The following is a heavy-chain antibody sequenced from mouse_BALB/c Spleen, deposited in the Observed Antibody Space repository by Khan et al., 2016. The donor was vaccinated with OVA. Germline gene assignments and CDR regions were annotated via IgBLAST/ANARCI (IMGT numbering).Heavy chain of an antibody. CDR3: VRIPIPPYDFDF. CDR1: GYTFANYA. D-gene: IGHD2-14*01. Sequence: QVQLKQSGTELARPGASVNMSCKASGYTFANYAMHWVKQRPGQGLEWMGYINPSTGYNNYNQNFSDKATLTTDRSSSTAYMQMSSLTSDDSAVYSCVRIPIPPYDFDFWGQGTTLPASS. CDR2: INPSTGYN. V-gene: IGHV1-4*01. J-gene: IGHJ2*01.